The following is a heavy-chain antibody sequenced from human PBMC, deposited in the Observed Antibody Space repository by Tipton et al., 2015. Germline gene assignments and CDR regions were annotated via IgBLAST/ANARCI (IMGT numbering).Heavy chain of an antibody. CDR1: GDSIRSDGYY. CDR2: IHYTGST. Sequence: TLSLTCTVSGDSIRSDGYYWSWIRQHPGKGLEWIGYIHYTGSTYYNPSLKSRATISVDTFENQFSLKVTSLTAADTVVYYCAREAYNSNFFDYWGQGTLVTVSS. CDR3: AREAYNSNFFDY. J-gene: IGHJ4*02. V-gene: IGHV4-31*03. D-gene: IGHD5-24*01.